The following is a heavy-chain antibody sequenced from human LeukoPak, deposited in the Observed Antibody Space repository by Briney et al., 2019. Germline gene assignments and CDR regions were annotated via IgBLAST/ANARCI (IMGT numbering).Heavy chain of an antibody. CDR3: ARIYSSGWSDY. V-gene: IGHV4-59*06. J-gene: IGHJ4*02. D-gene: IGHD6-19*01. Sequence: SETLSLTCTVSGGSISSYYWSWIRQHPGKGLEWIGYIYYSGSTYYNPSLKSRVTISVDTSKNQFSLKLSSVTAADTAVYYCARIYSSGWSDYWGQGTLVTVSS. CDR2: IYYSGST. CDR1: GGSISSYY.